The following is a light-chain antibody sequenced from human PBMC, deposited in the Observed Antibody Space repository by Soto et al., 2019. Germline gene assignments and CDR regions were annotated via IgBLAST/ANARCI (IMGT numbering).Light chain of an antibody. CDR2: QVS. CDR3: MQGTHWPPYT. V-gene: IGKV2-30*01. J-gene: IGKJ2*01. CDR1: QSLAYVDGNTY. Sequence: DVVMTQSPLSLPVTLGQPASISCRSSQSLAYVDGNTYLNWFQQRPGQSPRRLIYQVSNRDSGVPDRFSGSGSGTDFTLKISRVEADDVGFYYCMQGTHWPPYTFGQGTKLEIK.